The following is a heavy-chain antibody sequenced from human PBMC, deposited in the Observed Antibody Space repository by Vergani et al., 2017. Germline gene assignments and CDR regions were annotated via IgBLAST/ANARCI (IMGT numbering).Heavy chain of an antibody. CDR1: GFTFSSYG. Sequence: QVQLVESGGGVVQPGRSLRLSCAASGFTFSSYGMHWVRQAPGKGLEWVAVISYDGSNKYYADSVKGRFTISRDNSKNTLYVQMNSLRAEDTAVYYCAKDLHTGYYDFWRGYSRYYYYCMDVWSQGTTVTVSS. J-gene: IGHJ6*02. CDR2: ISYDGSNK. D-gene: IGHD3-3*01. CDR3: AKDLHTGYYDFWRGYSRYYYYCMDV. V-gene: IGHV3-30*18.